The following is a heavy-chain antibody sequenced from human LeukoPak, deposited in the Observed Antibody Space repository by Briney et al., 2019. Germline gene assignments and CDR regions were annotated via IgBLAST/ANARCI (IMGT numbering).Heavy chain of an antibody. CDR1: GFMFGSYV. Sequence: TGGSLRLSCAASGFMFGSYVMSWVRQAPGKGREWVSGISASGGSTYYTDSVKGRFTISRDNSKNTLYLQMNSLRAEDTAVYYCARYLLHYYGSGSGKFDYWGQGTLVTVSS. CDR2: ISASGGST. J-gene: IGHJ4*02. D-gene: IGHD3-10*01. V-gene: IGHV3-23*01. CDR3: ARYLLHYYGSGSGKFDY.